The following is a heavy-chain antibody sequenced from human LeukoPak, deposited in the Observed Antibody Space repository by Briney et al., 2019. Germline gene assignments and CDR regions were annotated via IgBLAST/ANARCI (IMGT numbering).Heavy chain of an antibody. CDR1: GFTFDDYA. CDR3: AKDGDSSGYWYFDL. CDR2: ISGDGGST. Sequence: GGSPRLSCAASGFTFDDYAMHWVRQAPGKGLEWVSLISGDGGSTYYADSVKGRFTISRDNSKNSLYLQMNSLRTEDTALYYCAKDGDSSGYWYFDLWGRGTLVTVSS. D-gene: IGHD3-22*01. V-gene: IGHV3-43*02. J-gene: IGHJ2*01.